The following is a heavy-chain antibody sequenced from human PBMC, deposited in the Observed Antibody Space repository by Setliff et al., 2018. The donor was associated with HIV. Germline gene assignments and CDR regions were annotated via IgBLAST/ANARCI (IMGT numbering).Heavy chain of an antibody. D-gene: IGHD6-13*01. CDR2: IYYTGNT. CDR3: ARDDSGWYMY. J-gene: IGHJ4*02. V-gene: IGHV4-39*07. Sequence: SETLSLTCTVSGGSISTSSYYWGWIRQPPGKGLEWIGSIYYTGNTIYNPSLKSRLTISVDTPKNQFSLKVNSVSAADTAIYFCARDDSGWYMYWGQGTLVTVSS. CDR1: GGSISTSSYY.